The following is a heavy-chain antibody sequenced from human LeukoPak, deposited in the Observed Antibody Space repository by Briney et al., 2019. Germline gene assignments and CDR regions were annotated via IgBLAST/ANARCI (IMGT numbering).Heavy chain of an antibody. D-gene: IGHD3-16*01. CDR3: ARMTFGGMDF. CDR1: GITLSDQY. V-gene: IGHV3-72*01. Sequence: GGPLRLSCAASGITLSDQYMAWVGQPQGKGREGVGRTRSKVKNHTTEYASSVKGRFPISRDDSNNSLYLQMNSLKTEDTAVYYCARMTFGGMDFWGKGTTVTVSS. CDR2: TRSKVKNHTT. J-gene: IGHJ6*04.